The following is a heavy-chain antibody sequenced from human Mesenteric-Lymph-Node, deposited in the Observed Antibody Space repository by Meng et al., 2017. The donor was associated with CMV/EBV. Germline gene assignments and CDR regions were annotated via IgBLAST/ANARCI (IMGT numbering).Heavy chain of an antibody. CDR1: GSFSGYY. Sequence: GSFSGYYWSWIRQPPGKGLEWIGEINHSGSTNYNPSLKSRVTISVDTSKNQFSLKLSSVTAADTAVYYCAKTNYDILTGYYMDAFDIWGQGTMVTVSS. J-gene: IGHJ3*02. D-gene: IGHD3-9*01. CDR2: INHSGST. CDR3: AKTNYDILTGYYMDAFDI. V-gene: IGHV4-34*01.